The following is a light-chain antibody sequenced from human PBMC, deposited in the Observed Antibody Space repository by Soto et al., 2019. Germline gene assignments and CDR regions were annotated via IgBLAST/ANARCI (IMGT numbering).Light chain of an antibody. CDR3: QQSFSFPVT. Sequence: DIQMTQSPSSLSASVGDRVTITCRANQTITRYLNWYQQKPGTAPKLLIYAASSLQEAVPSRFRGSGSGTDFTLTISNLQPEDFAAYSCQQSFSFPVTFGQGTNLEIK. J-gene: IGKJ2*01. CDR2: AAS. V-gene: IGKV1-39*01. CDR1: QTITRY.